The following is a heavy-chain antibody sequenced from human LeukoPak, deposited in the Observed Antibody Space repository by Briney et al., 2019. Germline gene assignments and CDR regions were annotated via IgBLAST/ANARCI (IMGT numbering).Heavy chain of an antibody. D-gene: IGHD5-18*01. CDR1: GGSISSGGYY. Sequence: SETLSLTCTVSGGSISSGGYYWSWIRQHPGKGLEWIGYIYYSGSTYYNPSLKSRVTISVDASKNQFSLKLSSVTAADTAVYYCEREGYSYGGGIDYWGQGTLVTVSS. CDR3: EREGYSYGGGIDY. J-gene: IGHJ4*02. V-gene: IGHV4-31*03. CDR2: IYYSGST.